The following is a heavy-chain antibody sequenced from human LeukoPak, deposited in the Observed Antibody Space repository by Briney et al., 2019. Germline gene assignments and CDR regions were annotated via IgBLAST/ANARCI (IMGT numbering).Heavy chain of an antibody. D-gene: IGHD1-26*01. V-gene: IGHV3-48*03. Sequence: PGGSLRLSCAASGFTFSSYEMAWVRQAPGMGLEWLSYISNSGATIKYADSVIGRFTISRDSAENAVYPQMNSLRADDTAVYYCAGGPQYTGSFPYWGQGTLVAVSS. CDR2: ISNSGATI. CDR3: AGGPQYTGSFPY. J-gene: IGHJ4*02. CDR1: GFTFSSYE.